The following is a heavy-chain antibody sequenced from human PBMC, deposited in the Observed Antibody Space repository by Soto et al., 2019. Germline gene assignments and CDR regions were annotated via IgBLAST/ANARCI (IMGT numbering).Heavy chain of an antibody. J-gene: IGHJ5*02. D-gene: IGHD3-10*01. V-gene: IGHV4-34*01. CDR3: ARESGSPPRNPFRGPGHQKTNNWFDP. CDR2: INHSGST. Sequence: PSETLSLTCAVYGGSFSGYYWSWIRQPPGKGLEWIGEINHSGSTNYNPSLKSRVTISVDTSKNQFSLKLSSVTAADTAVYYCARESGSPPRNPFRGPGHQKTNNWFDPWGQGTLVTVSS. CDR1: GGSFSGYY.